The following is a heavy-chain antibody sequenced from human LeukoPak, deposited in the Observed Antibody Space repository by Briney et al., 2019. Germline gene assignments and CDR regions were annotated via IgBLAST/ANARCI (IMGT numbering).Heavy chain of an antibody. CDR2: ISAYNGNT. Sequence: GASVKVSCKASGYTFTSYGISWVRQAPGQGLEWMGWISAYNGNTNYAQKFQGRVTITADESTSTAYMELSSLRSEDTAVYYCASGRQQLVVYWGQGTLVTVSS. J-gene: IGHJ4*02. D-gene: IGHD6-13*01. CDR3: ASGRQQLVVY. CDR1: GYTFTSYG. V-gene: IGHV1-18*01.